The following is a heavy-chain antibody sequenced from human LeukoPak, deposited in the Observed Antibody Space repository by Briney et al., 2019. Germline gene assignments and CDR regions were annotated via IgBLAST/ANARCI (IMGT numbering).Heavy chain of an antibody. CDR3: ARGDYYDSSGYPDGMDV. J-gene: IGHJ6*02. D-gene: IGHD3-22*01. CDR2: IYSGGST. CDR1: GFTVSSNY. Sequence: PGGSLRLSCAASGFTVSSNYMSWVRQAPGKGLEWVSVIYSGGSTYYADSVKGRFTISRDNSKNTLYLQMNSLRAEDTAVYYCARGDYYDSSGYPDGMDVWGQGTTVTVSS. V-gene: IGHV3-66*01.